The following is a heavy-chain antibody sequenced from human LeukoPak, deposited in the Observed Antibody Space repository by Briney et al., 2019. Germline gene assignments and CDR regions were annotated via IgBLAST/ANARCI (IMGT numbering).Heavy chain of an antibody. CDR2: IWYDGSNK. CDR1: GFTFSSYG. D-gene: IGHD6-13*01. V-gene: IGHV3-33*01. Sequence: GRSLRLSCAASGFTFSSYGMHWVRQAPGKGLEWVAVIWYDGSNKYYADSVKGRFTISRDNSKNTLYLQMNSLRAEDTAVYYCARQRGVWQQLTYYFDYWGQGTLVTVSS. CDR3: ARQRGVWQQLTYYFDY. J-gene: IGHJ4*02.